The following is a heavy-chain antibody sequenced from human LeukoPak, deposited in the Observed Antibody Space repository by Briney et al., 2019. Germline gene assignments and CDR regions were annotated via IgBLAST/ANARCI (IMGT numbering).Heavy chain of an antibody. V-gene: IGHV4-59*02. CDR1: GGSVTDYY. CDR2: IYYTGT. CDR3: ASRKLGNDY. D-gene: IGHD7-27*01. J-gene: IGHJ4*02. Sequence: SETLSLTCTVSGGSVTDYYWSWIRQSAGKGLEWIGYIYYTGTSYNPSLKSRVTISADTSKNQFSLKLISVTAADTAVYYCASRKLGNDYWGQGTLVTVSS.